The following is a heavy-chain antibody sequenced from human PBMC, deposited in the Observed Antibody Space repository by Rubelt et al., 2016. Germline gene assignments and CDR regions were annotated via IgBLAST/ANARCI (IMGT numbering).Heavy chain of an antibody. V-gene: IGHV4-34*01. J-gene: IGHJ6*03. D-gene: IGHD2/OR15-2a*01. Sequence: GEINHSGSTNYNPSLKSRVTISVDTSKNQFSLKLSSVTAADTAVYYCARRRLDPSNIYYMDVWGKGTTVTVSS. CDR2: INHSGST. CDR3: ARRRLDPSNIYYMDV.